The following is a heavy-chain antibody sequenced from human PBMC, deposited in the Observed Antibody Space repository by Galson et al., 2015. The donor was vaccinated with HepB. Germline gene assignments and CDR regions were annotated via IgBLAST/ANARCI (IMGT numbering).Heavy chain of an antibody. CDR1: GFTFSSYD. CDR2: IGTAGDT. V-gene: IGHV3-13*01. J-gene: IGHJ3*02. Sequence: SLRLSCAASGFTFSSYDMHWVRQATGKGLEWVSAIGTAGDTYYPGSVKGRFTISRENAKNSLYLQMNSLRAGDTAVYYCARGEYCSSTSCYISMGAFDIWGQGTMVTVSS. CDR3: ARGEYCSSTSCYISMGAFDI. D-gene: IGHD2-2*02.